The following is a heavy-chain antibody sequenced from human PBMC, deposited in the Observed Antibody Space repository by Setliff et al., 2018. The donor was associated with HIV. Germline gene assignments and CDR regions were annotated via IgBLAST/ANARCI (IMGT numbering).Heavy chain of an antibody. Sequence: RASVKVSCKASGYNFTSHDINWVRQAPGQGLEWMGWMSPKSGNTGYARKFQGRVTMTRKTSISTAYMELRSLRSDDTAVYYCARGYCSSTSCYGIYYFDNWGQGTPVTVSS. V-gene: IGHV1-8*01. J-gene: IGHJ4*02. D-gene: IGHD2-2*01. CDR1: GYNFTSHD. CDR3: ARGYCSSTSCYGIYYFDN. CDR2: MSPKSGNT.